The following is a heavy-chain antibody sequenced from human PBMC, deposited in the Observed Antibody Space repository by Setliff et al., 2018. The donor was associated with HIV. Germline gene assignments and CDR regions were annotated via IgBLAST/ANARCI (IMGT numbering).Heavy chain of an antibody. D-gene: IGHD3-9*01. V-gene: IGHV1-3*04. CDR2: INTDNHHT. Sequence: GASVKVSCKASGYTFTNYAIHWVRQAPPAPGQRLEWMGLINTDNHHTRYSQKFQARVTFTRDTSASTADMDLSNLTDEDTAVYYCTRVALDYDFLDGSHVFDVWGQGTMVTVSS. CDR3: TRVALDYDFLDGSHVFDV. CDR1: GYTFTNYA. J-gene: IGHJ3*01.